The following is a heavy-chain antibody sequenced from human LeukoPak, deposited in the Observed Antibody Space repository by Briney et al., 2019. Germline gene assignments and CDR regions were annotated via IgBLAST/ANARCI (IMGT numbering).Heavy chain of an antibody. CDR2: IIPIFGTA. CDR3: ARDSHGDYVGWFDP. D-gene: IGHD4-17*01. CDR1: GYTFTGYY. V-gene: IGHV1-69*13. Sequence: SVKVSCKASGYTFTGYYMHWVRQAPGQGLEWMGGIIPIFGTANYAQKFQGRVTITADESTSTAYMELSSLRSEDTAVYYCARDSHGDYVGWFDPWGQGTLVTVSS. J-gene: IGHJ5*02.